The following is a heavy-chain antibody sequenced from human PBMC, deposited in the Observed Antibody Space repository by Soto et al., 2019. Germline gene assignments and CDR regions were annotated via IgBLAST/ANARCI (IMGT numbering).Heavy chain of an antibody. CDR1: DDSFSGHF. CDR3: ARGYGYFRQ. Sequence: PXGTLYLTCGVSDDSFSGHFCNWLRQPPGKGLEWIGEINQVGRTKYNPSLETRITISVDTSKTQFSLNLTSLTDADTAIYYCARGYGYFRQWGQGALVTVSS. V-gene: IGHV4-34*01. D-gene: IGHD3-9*01. CDR2: INQVGRT. J-gene: IGHJ4*02.